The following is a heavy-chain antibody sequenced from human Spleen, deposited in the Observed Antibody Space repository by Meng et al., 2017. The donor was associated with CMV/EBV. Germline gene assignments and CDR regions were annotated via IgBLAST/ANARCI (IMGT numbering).Heavy chain of an antibody. Sequence: SETLSLTCTVSGGSISSYYWSWIRQPAGKGLEWIGRIYTSGSTNYNPSLKSRVTISVDTSKNQFSLKLSSVTAADTAVYYCARVEGYDILTGYYSKGLDYWGQGTLVTVSS. CDR2: IYTSGST. D-gene: IGHD3-9*01. CDR3: ARVEGYDILTGYYSKGLDY. CDR1: GGSISSYY. J-gene: IGHJ4*02. V-gene: IGHV4-4*07.